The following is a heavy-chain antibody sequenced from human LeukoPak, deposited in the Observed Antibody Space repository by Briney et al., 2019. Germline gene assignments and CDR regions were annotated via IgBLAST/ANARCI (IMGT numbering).Heavy chain of an antibody. V-gene: IGHV4-4*07. CDR2: INTSGNT. CDR1: GGSIGTYY. CDR3: ARESVGATPNWFDS. Sequence: SETLSLTCSVSGGSIGTYYWSRIRQPAGKGLEWIGRINTSGNTNYNPSLKSRVTMSVDTSKNQFSLRLSSVTAADTAIYFCARESVGATPNWFDSWGQGTLVTVSS. J-gene: IGHJ5*01. D-gene: IGHD1-26*01.